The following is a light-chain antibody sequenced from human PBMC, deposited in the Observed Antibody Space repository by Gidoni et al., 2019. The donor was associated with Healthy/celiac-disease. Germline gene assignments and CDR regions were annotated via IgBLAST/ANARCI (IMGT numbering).Light chain of an antibody. CDR2: KAS. J-gene: IGKJ1*01. CDR3: QQYNSYPWT. Sequence: DIQMTQSPSTRSASVGDRVTITCRASQSISSWLAWYQQKPGKAPKLLIYKASSLESGVPSRFSGSGSGTEFSLTISSLQPDDFATYYCQQYNSYPWTFGQGIKVEIK. CDR1: QSISSW. V-gene: IGKV1-5*03.